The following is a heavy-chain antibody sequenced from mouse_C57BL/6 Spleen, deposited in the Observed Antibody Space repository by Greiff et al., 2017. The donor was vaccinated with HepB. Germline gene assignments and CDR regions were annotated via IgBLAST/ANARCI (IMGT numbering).Heavy chain of an antibody. CDR2: IHPSDSDT. Sequence: VQLQESGAELVKPGASVKVSCKASGYTFTSYWMHWVKQRPGQGLEWIGRIHPSDSDTNYNQKFKGKATLTVDKSSSTAYIQLSSLTSEDSAVYYCVIGGAIYDGDYDAMDYWGQGTSVTVSS. CDR3: VIGGAIYDGDYDAMDY. D-gene: IGHD2-3*01. J-gene: IGHJ4*01. V-gene: IGHV1-74*04. CDR1: GYTFTSYW.